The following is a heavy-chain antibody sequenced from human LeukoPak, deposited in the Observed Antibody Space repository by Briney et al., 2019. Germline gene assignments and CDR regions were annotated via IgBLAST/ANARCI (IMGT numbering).Heavy chain of an antibody. V-gene: IGHV4-61*01. Sequence: SETLSLTCTVSGGSDSSGSKHWRGIRQPPGKGLVWIGYISYSGSTNYNPSLKSRVTISVDTSKNQFSLKLSSVTAADTAVYYCVRAGTYYDVLTGYRPYYFDYWGQGTLVTVSS. CDR1: GGSDSSGSKH. CDR2: ISYSGST. CDR3: VRAGTYYDVLTGYRPYYFDY. J-gene: IGHJ4*02. D-gene: IGHD3-9*01.